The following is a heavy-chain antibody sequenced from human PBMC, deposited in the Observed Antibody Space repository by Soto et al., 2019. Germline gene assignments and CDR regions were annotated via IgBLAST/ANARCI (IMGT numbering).Heavy chain of an antibody. Sequence: SVKVSCKASGDTFNNYAISWVRQAPGQGLQWMGGIIPIYDSPSYAQGSHNRVTITADRSTSTAHLELNGLTSEDTAVYYCAASTSLSGVSRYCHSACWGQGTWFNVSS. CDR1: GDTFNNYA. D-gene: IGHD6-19*01. CDR2: IIPIYDSP. V-gene: IGHV1-69*06. CDR3: AASTSLSGVSRYCHSAC. J-gene: IGHJ4*02.